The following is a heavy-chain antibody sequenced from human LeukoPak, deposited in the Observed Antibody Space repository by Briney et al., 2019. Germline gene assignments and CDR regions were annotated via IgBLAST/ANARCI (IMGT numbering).Heavy chain of an antibody. CDR3: ARCGVNVAAAGFDS. J-gene: IGHJ4*02. CDR1: GFTFSTYA. Sequence: PGGSLRLSCAASGFTFSTYAMHWVRQAPGKGLEYVSSISRNGDRTYYANSLKDTCPISRDNSRNTMYLQMSSLTGEDIALYYCARCGVNVAAAGFDSWGQGTLVTVSS. CDR2: ISRNGDRT. D-gene: IGHD6-13*01. V-gene: IGHV3-64*01.